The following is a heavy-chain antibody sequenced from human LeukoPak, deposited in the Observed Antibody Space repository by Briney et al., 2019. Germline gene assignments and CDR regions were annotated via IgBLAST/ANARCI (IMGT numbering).Heavy chain of an antibody. D-gene: IGHD3-9*01. V-gene: IGHV3-30-3*01. CDR1: GFTFSSYA. J-gene: IGHJ4*02. Sequence: PGRSLRLSCAASGFTFSSYAMHWVRQAPGKGLEWVAVISYDGSNKYYADSVKGRFTISRDNSKNTLYLQMNSLRAEDTAVYYCARALRYFDWLSETHTVWGQGTLVTVSS. CDR2: ISYDGSNK. CDR3: ARALRYFDWLSETHTV.